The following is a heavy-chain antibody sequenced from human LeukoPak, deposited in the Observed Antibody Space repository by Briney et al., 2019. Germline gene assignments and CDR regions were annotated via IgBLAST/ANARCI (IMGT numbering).Heavy chain of an antibody. CDR2: IYSGGST. V-gene: IGHV3-53*01. Sequence: GGSLRLSCAASGFTVSSNYMSWVRQAPGKGLEWVSVIYSGGSTYYADSVKGRFTISRDNSKNTLYLQMNSLRAEDTAVYYCVRDPYYYDSSGYWYWGQGTLVTVSS. CDR1: GFTVSSNY. D-gene: IGHD3-22*01. J-gene: IGHJ4*02. CDR3: VRDPYYYDSSGYWY.